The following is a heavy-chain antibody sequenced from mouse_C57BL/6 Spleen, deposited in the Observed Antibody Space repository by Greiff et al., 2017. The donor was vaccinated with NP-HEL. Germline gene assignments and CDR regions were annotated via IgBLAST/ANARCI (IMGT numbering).Heavy chain of an antibody. CDR2: ISDGGSYT. CDR1: GFTFSSYA. Sequence: EVKLMESGGGLVKPGGSLKLSCAASGFTFSSYAMSWVRQTPEKRLEWVATISDGGSYTYYPDNVKGRFPISRDNAKNNLYLPMSHLKSEDTAMYYCARDHNTTGFAYWGQGTLVTVSA. J-gene: IGHJ3*01. V-gene: IGHV5-4*01. D-gene: IGHD1-1*01. CDR3: ARDHNTTGFAY.